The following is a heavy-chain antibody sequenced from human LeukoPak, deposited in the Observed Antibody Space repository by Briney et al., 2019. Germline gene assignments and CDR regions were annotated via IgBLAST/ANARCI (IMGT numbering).Heavy chain of an antibody. CDR2: TSSGDTT. J-gene: IGHJ5*02. D-gene: IGHD3-3*01. Sequence: GGSLRLSCAASGFTVSSNYMTWVRLAPGKGLEWVSLTSSGDTTYYADSVKGRFTVSRDNSKNTLYLQMSSLRAEDSAAYYCASDYDFWSGLGWFDPWGQGTLVTVSS. CDR3: ASDYDFWSGLGWFDP. CDR1: GFTVSSNY. V-gene: IGHV3-66*01.